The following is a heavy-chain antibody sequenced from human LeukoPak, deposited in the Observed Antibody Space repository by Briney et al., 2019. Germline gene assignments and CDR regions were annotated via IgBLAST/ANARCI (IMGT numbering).Heavy chain of an antibody. Sequence: PGGSLRLSCAASGFTFSDYYMSWVRQAPGKGLEWVSVIYSGGSTYYADSVKGRFTISRDNSKNTLYLQMNSLRAEDTAVYYCASLRSSSWYIGWFDPWGQGTLVTVSS. CDR2: IYSGGST. CDR3: ASLRSSSWYIGWFDP. CDR1: GFTFSDYY. V-gene: IGHV3-66*01. D-gene: IGHD6-13*01. J-gene: IGHJ5*02.